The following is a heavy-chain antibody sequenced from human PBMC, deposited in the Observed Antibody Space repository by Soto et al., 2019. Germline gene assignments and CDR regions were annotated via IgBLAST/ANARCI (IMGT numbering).Heavy chain of an antibody. J-gene: IGHJ4*02. Sequence: QVQLVESGGGVVQPGRSLRLSCAASGFTFSRYGMHWVRQAPDKGLEWVALIWYDGSNKNYADSVKGRFTISRGNSKNPLYLQMNSLRVEDTAVYYCARDVNDYGDLGLDYWGQGTLVTVSS. CDR1: GFTFSRYG. D-gene: IGHD4-17*01. CDR3: ARDVNDYGDLGLDY. V-gene: IGHV3-33*01. CDR2: IWYDGSNK.